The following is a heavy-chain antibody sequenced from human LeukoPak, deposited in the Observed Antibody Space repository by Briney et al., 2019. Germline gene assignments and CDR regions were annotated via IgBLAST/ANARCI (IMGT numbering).Heavy chain of an antibody. V-gene: IGHV3-7*05. CDR2: IKQDGSEK. Sequence: GGSLRLTCAASGFTFSSYWMSWVRQAPGKGLEWVANIKQDGSEKYYVDSVKGRFTISRDNAKNSLYLQMNSLRAEDTAVYYCARIYGDYPIYYYGMDVWGQGTTVTVSS. CDR1: GFTFSSYW. CDR3: ARIYGDYPIYYYGMDV. J-gene: IGHJ6*02. D-gene: IGHD4-17*01.